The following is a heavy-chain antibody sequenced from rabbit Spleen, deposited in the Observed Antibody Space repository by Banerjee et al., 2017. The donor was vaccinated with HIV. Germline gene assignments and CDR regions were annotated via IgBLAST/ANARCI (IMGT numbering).Heavy chain of an antibody. CDR1: GFSFTSGYD. D-gene: IGHD1-1*01. J-gene: IGHJ4*01. CDR3: ARDVDTIYFRFSL. V-gene: IGHV1S40*01. CDR2: IWTGSTSIT. Sequence: QSLEESGGGLVQPGASLTLTCTASGFSFTSGYDMCWVRQATGKGLEWIGTIWTGSTSITWYANWALGRFTISKTSSTTVTLQMTSLTAADTATYFCARDVDTIYFRFSLWGPGTLVTVS.